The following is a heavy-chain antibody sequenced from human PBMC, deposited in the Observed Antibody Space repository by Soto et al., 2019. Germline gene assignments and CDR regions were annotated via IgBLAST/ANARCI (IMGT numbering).Heavy chain of an antibody. Sequence: PSETLSLTCTVSGGSISSYDWSWIRQPPGKGLEWVGYIYYSGGTNYNPSLKSRVTISVDTSKNQFSLKMSSVTAEDTAVYYCARDYYYYGSGHVKWFDPWGQGTLVTVSS. V-gene: IGHV4-59*01. CDR3: ARDYYYYGSGHVKWFDP. J-gene: IGHJ5*02. D-gene: IGHD3-22*01. CDR1: GGSISSYD. CDR2: IYYSGGT.